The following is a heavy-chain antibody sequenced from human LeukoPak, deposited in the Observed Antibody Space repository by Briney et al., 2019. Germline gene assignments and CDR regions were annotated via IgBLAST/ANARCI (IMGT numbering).Heavy chain of an antibody. CDR2: ISSSGSTI. Sequence: PGGSLRLSCAASGFTFSSYEMNWVRQAPGKGLEWVSYISSSGSTIYYADSVKDRFTISRDNAKNSLYLQMNSLRAEDTAVYCCARPRRYCSGGSCAFGYWGQGTLVTVSS. D-gene: IGHD2-15*01. CDR3: ARPRRYCSGGSCAFGY. J-gene: IGHJ4*02. CDR1: GFTFSSYE. V-gene: IGHV3-48*03.